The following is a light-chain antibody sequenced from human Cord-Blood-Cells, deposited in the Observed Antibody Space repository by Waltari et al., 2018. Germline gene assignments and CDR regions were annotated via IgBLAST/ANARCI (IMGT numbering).Light chain of an antibody. V-gene: IGLV3-1*01. Sequence: SYELTQPPSVSVSPGQTASITCSGDKLGDKYACWYQQKPGQSPVLAIYQDSKRPSGIPARFSGSNSGNTATLTISGTQAMDEADYYCQAWDSSTVVFGGGTKLTVL. CDR3: QAWDSSTVV. CDR1: KLGDKY. J-gene: IGLJ2*01. CDR2: QDS.